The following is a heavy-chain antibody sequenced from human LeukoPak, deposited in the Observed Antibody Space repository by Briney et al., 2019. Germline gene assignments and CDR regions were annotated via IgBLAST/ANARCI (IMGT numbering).Heavy chain of an antibody. CDR1: GGTFSSYA. CDR2: IIPIFGTA. CDR3: ARVYGDYYDY. D-gene: IGHD4-17*01. Sequence: VASVKVSCKASGGTFSSYAISWVRQAPGQGLEWMGGIIPIFGTANYAQKFQGRVTITADESTSTAYMELSSLRSEDTAVYYCARVYGDYYDYWGQGTLVTVSS. J-gene: IGHJ4*02. V-gene: IGHV1-69*13.